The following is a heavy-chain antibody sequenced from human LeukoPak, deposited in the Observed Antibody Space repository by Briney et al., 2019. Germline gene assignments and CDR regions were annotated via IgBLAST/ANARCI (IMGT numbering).Heavy chain of an antibody. D-gene: IGHD3-10*01. CDR3: ARVEGFGELFDPFDP. V-gene: IGHV1-18*01. J-gene: IGHJ5*02. Sequence: GASVKVSCKASGYTFTSYGIGWVRQAPGQGLEWMGWISAYNGNTNYAQKLQGRVTMTTDTSTSTAYMELRSLRSDDTAVYYCARVEGFGELFDPFDPWGQGTLVTVSS. CDR2: ISAYNGNT. CDR1: GYTFTSYG.